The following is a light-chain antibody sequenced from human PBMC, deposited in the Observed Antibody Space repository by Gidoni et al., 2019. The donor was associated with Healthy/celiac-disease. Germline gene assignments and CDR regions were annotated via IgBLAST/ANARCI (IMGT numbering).Light chain of an antibody. CDR2: DAS. V-gene: IGKV3-11*01. J-gene: IGKJ2*01. CDR1: QSVSSY. Sequence: DIVLPQSPATLSLSPGERATLSCRASQSVSSYLVWYQQKTGQAPRLLIYDASNRATGIPSRFSGSGSGTDFTLTISSLEPEDFAVYYCQQRRNWPPYTFGQGTKLEIK. CDR3: QQRRNWPPYT.